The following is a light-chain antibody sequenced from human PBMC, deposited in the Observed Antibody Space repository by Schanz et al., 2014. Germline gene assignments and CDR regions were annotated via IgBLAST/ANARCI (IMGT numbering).Light chain of an antibody. J-gene: IGKJ2*01. CDR3: MQALPGSYT. CDR2: LGS. Sequence: DIVMTQSPLSLPVTPGEPASISCRSSQSLLYSDGYNYLDWYLQKPGQPPQLLIYLGSNRASGVPDRFSGSGSGTDFTLKISRVEAEDVGVYYCMQALPGSYTFGQGTKLEIK. V-gene: IGKV2-28*01. CDR1: QSLLYSDGYNY.